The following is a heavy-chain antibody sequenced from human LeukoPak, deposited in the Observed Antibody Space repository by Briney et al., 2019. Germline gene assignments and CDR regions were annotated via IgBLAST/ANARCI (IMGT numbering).Heavy chain of an antibody. CDR2: MYNRGST. Sequence: SETLSLTCTVSGDSISNCYWSWIRQSPGKELEWIGYMYNRGSTIYNPSLKSRVTISTDTSKNQFSLRLTSVTAADTAVYYCARAEKAVTGALDYWGQGTLITVSS. V-gene: IGHV4-59*01. CDR3: ARAEKAVTGALDY. CDR1: GDSISNCY. J-gene: IGHJ4*02. D-gene: IGHD6-19*01.